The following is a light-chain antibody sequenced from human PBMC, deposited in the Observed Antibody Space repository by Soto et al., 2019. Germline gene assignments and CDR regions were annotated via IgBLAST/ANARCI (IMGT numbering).Light chain of an antibody. CDR1: QSIGSW. CDR3: QQCYSFTWT. CDR2: KAS. V-gene: IGKV1-5*03. J-gene: IGKJ1*01. Sequence: DIQMTQSPSTLSASVGDRVTITCRASQSIGSWLAWYQQKPGKAPKLLIYKASSLESGVPSRFSGSGSGTEFTLTISSLQPDDLATYYCQQCYSFTWTFSQGAKVEIK.